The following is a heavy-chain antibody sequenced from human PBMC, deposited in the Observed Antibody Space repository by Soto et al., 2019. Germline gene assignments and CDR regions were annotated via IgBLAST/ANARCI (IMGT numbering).Heavy chain of an antibody. CDR1: GYTFSNFL. J-gene: IGHJ4*02. V-gene: IGHV5-51*01. Sequence: GESLKISFQCSGYTFSNFLIGWVRQLPGKGLEWMGIIYPGDHETRYSPSFHGKVTISADKYINTAYLQGNRLDASDTAFYFCARSPRRSPYFECCGQLALITVCS. D-gene: IGHD1-26*01. CDR2: IYPGDHET. CDR3: ARSPRRSPYFEC.